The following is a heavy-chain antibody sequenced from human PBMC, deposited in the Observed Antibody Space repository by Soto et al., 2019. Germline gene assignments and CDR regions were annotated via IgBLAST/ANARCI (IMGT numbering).Heavy chain of an antibody. CDR2: INQIGNI. V-gene: IGHV4-34*01. CDR3: ARRGEPTPGYYYLDV. Sequence: KLPETLSLTCAVSGGPLSDYYWTWIRQSPGKGLEWIGEINQIGNINHNPSLMSRVTISMDTSKDQLSLKLWFVTAADTAVYYCARRGEPTPGYYYLDVWGKGTTVTVSS. J-gene: IGHJ6*03. CDR1: GGPLSDYY. D-gene: IGHD6-13*01.